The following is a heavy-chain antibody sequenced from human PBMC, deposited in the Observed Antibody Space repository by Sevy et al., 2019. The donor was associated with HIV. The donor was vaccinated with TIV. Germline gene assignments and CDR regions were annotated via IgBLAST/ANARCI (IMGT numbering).Heavy chain of an antibody. Sequence: GGSLRLSCAASGFTFSSHAMSWVRQAPGKGLEWVSAISGSGGSTYYADSVKGRFTISRDNSKNTLYLQMNSLRAEDTAVYYCANLVAAAGKRNFDYWGQGTLVTVSS. CDR2: ISGSGGST. D-gene: IGHD6-13*01. CDR3: ANLVAAAGKRNFDY. CDR1: GFTFSSHA. J-gene: IGHJ4*02. V-gene: IGHV3-23*01.